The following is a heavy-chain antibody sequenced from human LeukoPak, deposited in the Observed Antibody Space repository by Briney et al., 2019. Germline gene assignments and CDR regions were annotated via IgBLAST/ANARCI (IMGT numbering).Heavy chain of an antibody. CDR2: INHSGST. CDR3: ARGGMITFGGVIVITRYNWFDP. V-gene: IGHV4-34*01. D-gene: IGHD3-16*02. Sequence: SETLSLTCAVYGGSFSGYYWSWIRQPPGKGLEWIGEINHSGSTNYNPSLKSRVTISVDTSKNQFSLKLSSVTAADTAVYYCARGGMITFGGVIVITRYNWFDPWGQGTLVTVSS. J-gene: IGHJ5*02. CDR1: GGSFSGYY.